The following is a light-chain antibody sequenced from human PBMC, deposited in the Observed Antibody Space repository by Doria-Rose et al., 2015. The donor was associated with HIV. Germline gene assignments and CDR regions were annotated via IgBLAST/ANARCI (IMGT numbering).Light chain of an antibody. CDR2: DGS. J-gene: IGKJ1*01. V-gene: IGKV3-20*01. CDR3: HQYGTSWT. CDR1: QSFSSTY. Sequence: IVLTQSPGTLSLSPGERATLSCRASQSFSSTYLAWYQQKPGQAPSLLIYDGSTRATGIPDRFSASESGTDFTLTINRLEPEDFALYYCHQYGTSWTFGQGTKVEI.